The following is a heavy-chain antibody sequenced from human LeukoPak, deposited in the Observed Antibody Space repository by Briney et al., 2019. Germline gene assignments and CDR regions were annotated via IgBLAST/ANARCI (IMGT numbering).Heavy chain of an antibody. Sequence: GASVKVSCKASGYTFTGYYMHRVRQAPGQGLEWMGRINPNSGGTNYAQKFQGRVTMTRDTSISTAHMELSRLRSDDTAVYYCARYSNSQSPFDYWGQGTLVTVSS. J-gene: IGHJ4*02. CDR3: ARYSNSQSPFDY. CDR2: INPNSGGT. CDR1: GYTFTGYY. D-gene: IGHD4-11*01. V-gene: IGHV1-2*06.